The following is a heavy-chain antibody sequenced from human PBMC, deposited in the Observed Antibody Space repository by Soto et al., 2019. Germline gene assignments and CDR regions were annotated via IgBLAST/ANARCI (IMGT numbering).Heavy chain of an antibody. V-gene: IGHV4-61*01. D-gene: IGHD2-15*01. CDR3: ARDKYCSGGRCQQAKGAFDI. J-gene: IGHJ3*02. CDR1: AGSVSSGSYY. CDR2: IYYSGST. Sequence: QVQLPESGPGLVKPSETLSLTCTVSAGSVSSGSYYWSWIRQPPGKGLEWIGYIYYSGSTNYNPSLQSRVTISVDTPKNQFSLKLSSVTAADTAVYYCARDKYCSGGRCQQAKGAFDIWGKGTMVTVSS.